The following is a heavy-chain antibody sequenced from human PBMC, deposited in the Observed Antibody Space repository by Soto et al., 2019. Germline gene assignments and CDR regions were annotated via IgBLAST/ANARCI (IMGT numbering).Heavy chain of an antibody. CDR3: VRQGIGNLHGLVDV. Sequence: QVQLQQSGPGLVRPSETLSLTCTVSSGPSSSHSWCWIRQPPGRGLEWIGYVYYSGGTSYNPSLKSRVTISADTSTNHISLTLSSVTAADTSVYYCVRQGIGNLHGLVDVWGQGTTVSVSS. D-gene: IGHD1-1*01. CDR1: SGPSSSHS. CDR2: VYYSGGT. J-gene: IGHJ6*02. V-gene: IGHV4-59*08.